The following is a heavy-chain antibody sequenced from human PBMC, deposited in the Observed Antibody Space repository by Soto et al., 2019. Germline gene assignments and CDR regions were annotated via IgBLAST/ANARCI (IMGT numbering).Heavy chain of an antibody. D-gene: IGHD5-12*01. Sequence: PSETLSLTCTVSGGSISSGGYSWNWIRQPPGKGLEWIGNIYQSGTTDYNPSLKSRVTISVASSKNQFSLKLSSVTAADTAVYYCARDWRDGYDYWGQGTLVTVSS. J-gene: IGHJ4*02. V-gene: IGHV4-30-2*01. CDR2: IYQSGTT. CDR1: GGSISSGGYS. CDR3: ARDWRDGYDY.